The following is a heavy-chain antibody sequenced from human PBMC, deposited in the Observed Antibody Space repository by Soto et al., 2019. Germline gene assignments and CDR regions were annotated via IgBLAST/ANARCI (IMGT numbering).Heavy chain of an antibody. D-gene: IGHD1-7*01. CDR1: GGSFSGYY. Sequence: SETLSLTCAVYGGSFSGYYWSWIRQPPGKGLEWIGEINHSGSTNYNPSLKSRVTISVDTSKNQFSLKLSSVTAADTAVYYCARGKLALELNHRNYYYYYYMDVWGKGTTVTVSS. CDR3: ARGKLALELNHRNYYYYYYMDV. J-gene: IGHJ6*03. CDR2: INHSGST. V-gene: IGHV4-34*01.